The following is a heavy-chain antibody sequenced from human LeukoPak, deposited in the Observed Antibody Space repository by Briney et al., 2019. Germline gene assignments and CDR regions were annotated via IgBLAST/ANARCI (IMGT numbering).Heavy chain of an antibody. CDR2: IYIDETT. V-gene: IGHV3-53*01. CDR1: GLTVRSNY. D-gene: IGHD3-16*01. CDR3: AGGNPRPFDY. Sequence: PGGSLRLSCAASGLTVRSNYMTWVRQAPGKGLEWVSIIYIDETTYYAASVRGRFTISRDNSKNTLYLQMSSLTVDDTATYFCAGGNPRPFDYWGQGTLVTVSS. J-gene: IGHJ4*02.